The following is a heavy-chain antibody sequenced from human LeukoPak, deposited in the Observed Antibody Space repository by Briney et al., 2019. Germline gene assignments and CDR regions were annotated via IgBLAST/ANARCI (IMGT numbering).Heavy chain of an antibody. Sequence: GGSLRLSCAASGYTFSSHDTHWVRQTTGKGLEWVSRIGTAGDPSYLDSVTGRFTISRENAKNSLYLQMNSLRAGDTAVYYCARSRTLWGAFDIWGQGTMVTVSS. CDR1: GYTFSSHD. CDR3: ARSRTLWGAFDI. J-gene: IGHJ3*02. V-gene: IGHV3-13*05. D-gene: IGHD2-21*01. CDR2: IGTAGDP.